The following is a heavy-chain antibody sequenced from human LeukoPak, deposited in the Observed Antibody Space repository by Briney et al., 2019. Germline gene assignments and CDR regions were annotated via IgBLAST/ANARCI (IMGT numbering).Heavy chain of an antibody. CDR2: ISGNGGST. D-gene: IGHD4-17*01. CDR1: GFTFRNSV. CDR3: AKVDYGDFDH. Sequence: PGGSLRLSCAASGFTFRNSVMSWVRQAPGKGLEWVSVISGNGGSTNYAESVKGRFTISRDNSKNTVFVQMNSLRAEDTAVYYCAKVDYGDFDHWGQGTLDTVSA. J-gene: IGHJ4*02. V-gene: IGHV3-23*01.